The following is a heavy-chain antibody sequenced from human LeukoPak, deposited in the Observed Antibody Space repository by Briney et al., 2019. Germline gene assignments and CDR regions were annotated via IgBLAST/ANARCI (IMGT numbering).Heavy chain of an antibody. V-gene: IGHV1-46*01. CDR1: GYTFTSYY. CDR3: ARGLVGATRTIDY. Sequence: ASVKVSCKASGYTFTSYYMHWVRQAPGQGLEWMGIINPSGGSTSYAQKFQGRVTMTRDTSTSTAYMELSRLRYEDTAVYYCARGLVGATRTIDYWGQGTLVTVSS. CDR2: INPSGGST. D-gene: IGHD1-26*01. J-gene: IGHJ4*02.